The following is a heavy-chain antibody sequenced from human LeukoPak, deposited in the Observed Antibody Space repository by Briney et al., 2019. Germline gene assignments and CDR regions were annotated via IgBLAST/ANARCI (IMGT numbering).Heavy chain of an antibody. CDR2: IYYSGST. D-gene: IGHD2-15*01. Sequence: KPSETLSLTCTVSGGSISSYYWSWIRQPPGKGLEWIGYIYYSGSTNYNPSLKSRVTISVDTSKNQFSLKLSSVTAADTAVYYCASRGRYCSGGSCSTYFQHWGQGTLVTVSS. CDR3: ASRGRYCSGGSCSTYFQH. J-gene: IGHJ1*01. V-gene: IGHV4-59*01. CDR1: GGSISSYY.